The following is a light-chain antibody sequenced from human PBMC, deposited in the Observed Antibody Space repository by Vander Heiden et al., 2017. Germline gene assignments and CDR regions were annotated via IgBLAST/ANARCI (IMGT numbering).Light chain of an antibody. J-gene: IGLJ2*01. Sequence: SYELTQPPSVSVSPGQTANISCSGDKLGKTYASWYQQKPGQSPVVVIYEDIKRPSGIPERFSGSNSGNTATLTISGTQAMDEADYYCQAWDGSTVVFGGGTKLTVL. CDR3: QAWDGSTVV. CDR2: EDI. CDR1: KLGKTY. V-gene: IGLV3-1*01.